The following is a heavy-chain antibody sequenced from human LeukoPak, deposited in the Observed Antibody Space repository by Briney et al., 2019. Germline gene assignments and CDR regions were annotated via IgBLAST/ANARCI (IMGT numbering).Heavy chain of an antibody. Sequence: ASVKVSCKASGYSFTGQYMHWLRQAPGQGLEWMGWINPNSGGTNYAQKFQGRVTMTRDTSISTAYMELSRLRSDDTAVYYCARERSDILTGHSSTLIDYWGQGTLVTVSS. CDR2: INPNSGGT. CDR1: GYSFTGQY. V-gene: IGHV1-2*02. D-gene: IGHD3-9*01. J-gene: IGHJ4*02. CDR3: ARERSDILTGHSSTLIDY.